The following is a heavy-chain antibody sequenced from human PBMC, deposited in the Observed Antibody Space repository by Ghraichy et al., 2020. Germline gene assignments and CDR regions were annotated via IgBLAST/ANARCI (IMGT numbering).Heavy chain of an antibody. CDR2: ITSDGSST. V-gene: IGHV3-74*01. CDR3: ARDRDYYGSGSQQS. CDR1: GFTFSSYW. Sequence: GESLNISFAASGFTFSSYWMHWVRQAPGKGLVWVSRITSDGSSTSYADSVKGRFTISRDNAKNTLYLQMNSLRVEDTAVYYCARDRDYYGSGSQQSWGQGTLVTVSS. J-gene: IGHJ4*02. D-gene: IGHD3-10*01.